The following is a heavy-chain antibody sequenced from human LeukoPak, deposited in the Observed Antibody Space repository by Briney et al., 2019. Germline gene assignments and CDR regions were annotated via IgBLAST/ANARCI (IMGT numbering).Heavy chain of an antibody. CDR2: ISSSGSTI. D-gene: IGHD4-17*01. V-gene: IGHV3-48*03. Sequence: GGSLRLSCAASGFTFSSYEMNWVRQAPGKGLEWVSCISSSGSTIYYADSVKGRFTISRDNAKNSLYLQMNSLRAEDTAVYYCARPYGDYYYYYYMDVWGKGTTVTVSS. CDR3: ARPYGDYYYYYYMDV. CDR1: GFTFSSYE. J-gene: IGHJ6*03.